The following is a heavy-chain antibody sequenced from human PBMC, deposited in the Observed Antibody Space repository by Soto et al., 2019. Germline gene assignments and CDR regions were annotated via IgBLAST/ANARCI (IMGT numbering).Heavy chain of an antibody. J-gene: IGHJ5*02. Sequence: EVQLVESGGDLVRPGGSLRLSCAASAFTFKDYSMTWMRQVPGRGPEWVANIKRDGLEKYYAEPVRGRFVISRDDAKTSLSLRLNILSVEDTAVFYCASHTWWHFAWGPATLLTVSS. V-gene: IGHV3-7*02. CDR3: ASHTWWHFA. CDR2: IKRDGLEK. D-gene: IGHD2-8*02. CDR1: AFTFKDYS.